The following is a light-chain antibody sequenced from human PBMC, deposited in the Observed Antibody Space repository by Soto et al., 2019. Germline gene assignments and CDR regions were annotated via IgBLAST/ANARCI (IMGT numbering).Light chain of an antibody. CDR2: LGS. V-gene: IGKV2-28*01. CDR3: MQALQTIT. CDR1: QSLLHSNGYNY. J-gene: IGKJ5*01. Sequence: DIVLTQSPLSLPVTPGEPASFSCRSSQSLLHSNGYNYLGWYLQKPGQSPQFLIYLGSNRASGVPDRFSGSGSGTDFTLRISRVEADDVGVYYCMQALQTITFGQGTRLEIK.